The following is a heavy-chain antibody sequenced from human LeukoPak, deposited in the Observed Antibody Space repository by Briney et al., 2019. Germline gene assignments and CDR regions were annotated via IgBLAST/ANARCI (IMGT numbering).Heavy chain of an antibody. Sequence: ASVKVPCKASGYTFTGYYMHWVRQAPGQGLEWMGWINPNSCGTNYSQKVQGRVTMTRDTSISTADMELSRLRSDDTAVYYCARWYSSSTLYGMDVWGQGTTVTVSS. J-gene: IGHJ6*02. V-gene: IGHV1-2*02. CDR2: INPNSCGT. CDR1: GYTFTGYY. D-gene: IGHD6-6*01. CDR3: ARWYSSSTLYGMDV.